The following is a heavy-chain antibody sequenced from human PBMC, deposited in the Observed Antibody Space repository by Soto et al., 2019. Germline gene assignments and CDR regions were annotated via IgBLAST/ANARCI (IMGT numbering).Heavy chain of an antibody. Sequence: GGSLRLSCAASGFTFSSYAMHWVRQAPGKGLEWVAVISYAGTADSVKGRFTVSRDNSKNTVYLQMNSLRVEDTAVYYCVRDWGSSSSGTQGYYGLDVWGQGTTVTVSS. J-gene: IGHJ6*02. CDR3: VRDWGSSSSGTQGYYGLDV. CDR1: GFTFSSYA. CDR2: ISYAGT. V-gene: IGHV3-30*04. D-gene: IGHD6-6*01.